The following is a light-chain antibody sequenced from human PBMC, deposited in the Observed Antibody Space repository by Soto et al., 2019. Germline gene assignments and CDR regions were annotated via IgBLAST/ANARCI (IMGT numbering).Light chain of an antibody. J-gene: IGLJ2*01. V-gene: IGLV3-21*02. Sequence: SYELTQPPSVSVAPGQTARITCGGDNIGSKSVHWYQQKPGQAPVLVVYNDRDRPSGIPERFSGSNSGNTATLTISGVEAGDEADYSCHVWDSSGDPDVVFGGGTKLTVL. CDR1: NIGSKS. CDR2: NDR. CDR3: HVWDSSGDPDVV.